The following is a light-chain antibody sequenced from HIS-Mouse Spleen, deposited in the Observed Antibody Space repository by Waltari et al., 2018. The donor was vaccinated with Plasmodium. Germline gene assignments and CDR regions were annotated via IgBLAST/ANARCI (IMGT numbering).Light chain of an antibody. CDR3: SSYTSSSTLVV. CDR2: EVS. Sequence: QSALTQPASVSGSPGQSITISCTGTSSDVGGYNYVSWYQQHPGKAPKRMIYEVSNRTSGVSNRFSGSKSGNTASLTISGLQAEDEADYYCSSYTSSSTLVVFGGGTKLTVL. V-gene: IGLV2-14*01. CDR1: SSDVGGYNY. J-gene: IGLJ2*01.